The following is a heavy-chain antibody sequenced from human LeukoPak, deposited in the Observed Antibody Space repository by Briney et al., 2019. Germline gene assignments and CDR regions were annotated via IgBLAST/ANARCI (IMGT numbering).Heavy chain of an antibody. CDR1: GFMFSSYA. J-gene: IGHJ4*02. Sequence: GGSLRLSCAASGFMFSSYAMSWVRQAPGKGLEWVGRIKSKTDGGTTDYAAPVKGRFTISRDDSKNTLYLQMNSLKTEDTAVYYCTTRDSSSSLYDYWGQGTLVTVSS. D-gene: IGHD6-6*01. V-gene: IGHV3-15*01. CDR3: TTRDSSSSLYDY. CDR2: IKSKTDGGTT.